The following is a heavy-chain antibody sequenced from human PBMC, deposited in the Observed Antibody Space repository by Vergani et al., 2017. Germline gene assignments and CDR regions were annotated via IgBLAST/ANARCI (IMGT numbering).Heavy chain of an antibody. Sequence: QVQLVESGGGVVQPGRSLRLSCAASGFTFSSYAMHWVRQAPGKGLEWVAVISYEGSNKYYADSVKGRFTISRDNSKNTLYLQMNSLRAEDTAVYYCARDRLTDYGDPYDAFDIWGQGTMVTVSS. CDR1: GFTFSSYA. CDR3: ARDRLTDYGDPYDAFDI. V-gene: IGHV3-30-3*01. J-gene: IGHJ3*02. D-gene: IGHD4-17*01. CDR2: ISYEGSNK.